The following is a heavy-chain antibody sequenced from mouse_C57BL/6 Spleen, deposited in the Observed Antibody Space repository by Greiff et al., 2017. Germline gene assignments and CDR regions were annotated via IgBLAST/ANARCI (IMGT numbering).Heavy chain of an antibody. V-gene: IGHV1-50*01. CDR3: ARWLLPYYAMDY. CDR1: GYTFTSYW. CDR2: IDPSDSYT. J-gene: IGHJ4*01. Sequence: VQLQQPGAELVKPGASVKLSCKASGYTFTSYWMQWVKQRPGQGLEWIGKIDPSDSYTNYNQKFKGKATLTVDTSSSTAYMQLSSLTSEDSAVYYCARWLLPYYAMDYWGQGTSVTVSS. D-gene: IGHD2-3*01.